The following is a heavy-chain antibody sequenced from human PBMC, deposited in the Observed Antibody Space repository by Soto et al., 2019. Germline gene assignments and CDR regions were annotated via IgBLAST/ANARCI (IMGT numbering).Heavy chain of an antibody. J-gene: IGHJ3*02. Sequence: VGSLRLACAASGFTFSSYSMNWVRQAPGTGLEWVSYISSSSSTIYYADSVKGRFTISRDNAKNSLYLQMNSLRDEDTAVYYCARGEGTIFGVVITSGGAFDIWGQGTMVTVSS. V-gene: IGHV3-48*02. CDR2: ISSSSSTI. CDR1: GFTFSSYS. D-gene: IGHD3-3*01. CDR3: ARGEGTIFGVVITSGGAFDI.